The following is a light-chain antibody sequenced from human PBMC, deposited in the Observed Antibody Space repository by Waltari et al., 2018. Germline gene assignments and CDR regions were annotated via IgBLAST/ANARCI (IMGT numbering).Light chain of an antibody. Sequence: QSVLTQPASVSGSPGQPITISCTGTNSDIGSYSYVSWYQQYPGKAPKLIIYALTERPSGGSTRFSGSKSGNTASLTISGLQADDEADYFCSSYTGRGTVIFGRGTMVTVL. V-gene: IGLV2-14*01. J-gene: IGLJ2*01. CDR1: NSDIGSYSY. CDR2: ALT. CDR3: SSYTGRGTVI.